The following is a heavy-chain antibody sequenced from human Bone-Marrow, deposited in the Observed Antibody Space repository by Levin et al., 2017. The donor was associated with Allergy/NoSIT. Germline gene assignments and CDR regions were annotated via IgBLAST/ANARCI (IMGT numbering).Heavy chain of an antibody. CDR2: ISGSGGST. CDR1: GFTFSSYA. J-gene: IGHJ3*02. D-gene: IGHD3-9*01. V-gene: IGHV3-23*01. Sequence: GGSLRLSCAASGFTFSSYAMSWVRQAPGKGLEWVSVISGSGGSTYYEDSVKGRFTISRDNSKNTLYLQMNSLRAEDTAVYYCAKDLYYDILTGDAFDIWGQGTLVTVSS. CDR3: AKDLYYDILTGDAFDI.